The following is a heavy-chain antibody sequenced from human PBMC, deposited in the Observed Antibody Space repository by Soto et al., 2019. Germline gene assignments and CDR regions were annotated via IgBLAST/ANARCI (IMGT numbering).Heavy chain of an antibody. CDR2: IGTAGDT. Sequence: PGGSLRLSCAASGFTFSDYDMHWVRQPTGKGLKWVSAIGTAGDTHYSDSVKGRFAISRENAKNSLYLQMNSLRVGDTAVYYCARRASDYRPSNTWAGGLDFWGQGTXVTVSS. D-gene: IGHD4-17*01. V-gene: IGHV3-13*01. CDR3: ARRASDYRPSNTWAGGLDF. CDR1: GFTFSDYD. J-gene: IGHJ3*01.